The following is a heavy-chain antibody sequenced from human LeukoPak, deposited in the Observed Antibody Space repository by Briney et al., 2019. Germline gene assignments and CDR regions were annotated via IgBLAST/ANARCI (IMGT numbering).Heavy chain of an antibody. CDR1: GYTFTSYG. D-gene: IGHD3-3*01. J-gene: IGHJ3*02. Sequence: ASVKVSCKASGYTFTSYGISWVRQAPGQGLEWMGWISAYNGNTNYAQKLQGRVTMTTDTSTSTAYMELRSLRSDDTAVYYCARVRYSAIFGVVIDDAFDIWGQGTMVTVSS. CDR3: ARVRYSAIFGVVIDDAFDI. V-gene: IGHV1-18*01. CDR2: ISAYNGNT.